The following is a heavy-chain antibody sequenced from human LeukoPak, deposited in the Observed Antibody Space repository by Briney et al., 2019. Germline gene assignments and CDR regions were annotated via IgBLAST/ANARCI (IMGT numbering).Heavy chain of an antibody. CDR3: ARLRSNEGLFDY. D-gene: IGHD1-1*01. CDR1: GFTFSSYE. Sequence: GGSLRLSCAASGFTFSSYEMNWVRQAPGKGLEWVSYISSSGSTIYYADSVKGRFTISRDNAKNSLYLQMNSLRAEDTAVYYCARLRSNEGLFDYWGQGTLVTVSS. V-gene: IGHV3-48*03. CDR2: ISSSGSTI. J-gene: IGHJ4*02.